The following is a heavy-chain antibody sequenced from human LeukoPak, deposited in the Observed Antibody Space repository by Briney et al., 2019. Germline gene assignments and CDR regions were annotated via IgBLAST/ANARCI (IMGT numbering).Heavy chain of an antibody. Sequence: GGSLRLSCAASGFTFSDYYMSWVRQAPGKGLEWVGRIKSKTDGGTTDYAAPVKGRFTISRDDSKNTLYLQMNSLKTEDTAVYYCTTDRYSSGYYKCDWGQGTLVTVSS. V-gene: IGHV3-15*01. CDR2: IKSKTDGGTT. CDR1: GFTFSDYY. CDR3: TTDRYSSGYYKCD. J-gene: IGHJ4*02. D-gene: IGHD3-22*01.